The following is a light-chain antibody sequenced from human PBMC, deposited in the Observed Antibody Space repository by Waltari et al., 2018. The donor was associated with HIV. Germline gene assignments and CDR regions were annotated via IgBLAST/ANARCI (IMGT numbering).Light chain of an antibody. J-gene: IGLJ2*01. CDR3: YSTDSTGTQRV. CDR1: SLSRKY. CDR2: EDN. V-gene: IGLV3-10*01. Sequence: SYELTQPPSVSVSPGQTARITCSGDSLSRKYVYWFQQRSGQAPVLLIYEDNKRPSEIPERFSGSTSGEMATLTINGAQVEDGGDYYCYSTDSTGTQRVFGGGTKVTVL.